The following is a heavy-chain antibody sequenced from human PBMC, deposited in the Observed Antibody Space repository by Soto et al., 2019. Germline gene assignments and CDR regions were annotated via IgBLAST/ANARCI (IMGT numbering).Heavy chain of an antibody. J-gene: IGHJ4*02. CDR3: ARYRREAVAGYTLDN. V-gene: IGHV4-59*01. CDR2: VYNSGST. D-gene: IGHD6-19*01. CDR1: GGSISSNY. Sequence: SETLSLTCTASGGSISSNYWTWIRQPPGKGLEWIGYVYNSGSTNYNPSLKSRVTISEDTSKSQFSLKVNSMTAADTAVHYCARYRREAVAGYTLDNWGQGILVTVSS.